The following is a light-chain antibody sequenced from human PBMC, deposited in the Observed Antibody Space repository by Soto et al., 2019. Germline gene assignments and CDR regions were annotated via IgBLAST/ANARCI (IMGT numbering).Light chain of an antibody. CDR1: LSVSSN. V-gene: IGKV3-15*01. CDR3: QQYYSTPYT. Sequence: IVMTQSPATLSVSPGQRATLSCRASLSVSSNLAWYQHKPGQAPRLLIYGASTRATGIPARFSGSGSGTEFTLTINSLQSEDFAVYYCQQYYSTPYTFGQGTKLEIK. CDR2: GAS. J-gene: IGKJ2*01.